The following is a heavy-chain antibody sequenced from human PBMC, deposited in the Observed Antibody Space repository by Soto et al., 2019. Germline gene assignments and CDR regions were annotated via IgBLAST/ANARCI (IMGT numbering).Heavy chain of an antibody. D-gene: IGHD2-2*01. J-gene: IGHJ5*02. CDR1: GGSITNYY. CDR3: ARHSSTTRGWFDP. Sequence: PSETLSLTGTVSGGSITNYYWSWIRQAPGKGLEWIGYIYYSGSTNYNPSLKSRFTISVDTSKNQFSLNLNSVTAADTAVYYCARHSSTTRGWFDPWGQGTLVTVSS. CDR2: IYYSGST. V-gene: IGHV4-59*01.